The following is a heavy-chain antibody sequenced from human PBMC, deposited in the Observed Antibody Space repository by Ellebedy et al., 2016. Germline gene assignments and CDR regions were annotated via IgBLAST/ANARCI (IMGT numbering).Heavy chain of an antibody. CDR3: SRLGAGWYSDY. Sequence: ASVKVSCKGSGYSFTTFGLNWVRQAPGQGLEWMGWINTETGKPTYAQGFRGHFVLSLDTSVTTAYLQINSLKADDSAIYFCSRLGAGWYSDYWGQGTLVTVSS. V-gene: IGHV7-4-1*02. CDR1: GYSFTTFG. CDR2: INTETGKP. D-gene: IGHD6-19*01. J-gene: IGHJ4*02.